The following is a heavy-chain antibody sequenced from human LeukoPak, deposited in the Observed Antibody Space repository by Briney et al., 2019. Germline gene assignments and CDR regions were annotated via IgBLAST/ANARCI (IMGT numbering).Heavy chain of an antibody. V-gene: IGHV3-43D*04. Sequence: PGGSLRLSCAASGFTFDDYAMHWVRQAPGKGLEWVSLISWDGGSTYYADSVKGRFTISRDNSKNSLYLQMNSLRAEDTALYYCAKDIGIYGDYVLWGQGTLVTVSS. CDR2: ISWDGGST. D-gene: IGHD4-17*01. CDR1: GFTFDDYA. CDR3: AKDIGIYGDYVL. J-gene: IGHJ4*02.